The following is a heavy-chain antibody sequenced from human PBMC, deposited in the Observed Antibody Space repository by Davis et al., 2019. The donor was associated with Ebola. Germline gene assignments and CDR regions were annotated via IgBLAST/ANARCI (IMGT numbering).Heavy chain of an antibody. V-gene: IGHV4-4*02. Sequence: SETLSLTCAVSGGSISSSNWWSWVRQPPGKGLEWIGRIYYSGSTYYNPSLKSRVTISVDTSKNQFSLKLSSVTAADTAVYYCARERYDFWSGYYSYYYYGMDVRGQGTTVTVSS. J-gene: IGHJ6*02. CDR3: ARERYDFWSGYYSYYYYGMDV. CDR1: GGSISSSNW. D-gene: IGHD3-3*01. CDR2: IYYSGST.